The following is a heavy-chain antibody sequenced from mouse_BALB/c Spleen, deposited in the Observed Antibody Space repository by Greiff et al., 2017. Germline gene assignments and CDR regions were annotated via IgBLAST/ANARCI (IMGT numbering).Heavy chain of an antibody. CDR1: GFTFSSFG. CDR3: PRANDGYYPFAY. CDR2: ISSGSSTI. J-gene: IGHJ3*01. V-gene: IGHV5-17*02. Sequence: EVKVVASGGGLVQPGGSRKLSCAASGFTFSSFGMHWVRQAPEKGLVWVAYISSGSSTIYYADTVKGRFTISRDNPKNTLFLQMTSLRSEDTAMYYSPRANDGYYPFAYRRQAPLVTVSA. D-gene: IGHD2-3*01.